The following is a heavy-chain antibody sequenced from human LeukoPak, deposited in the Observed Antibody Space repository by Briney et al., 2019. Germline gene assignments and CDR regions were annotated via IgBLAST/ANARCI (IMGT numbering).Heavy chain of an antibody. Sequence: GGSLRLSCAASGFTFSSNYMSWVRQAPGKGLEWVSVIYSGGSTYYADSVKGRFTISRDNSKNTLYLQMNSLRAEDTAVYYCARGPSAGYYFDYWGQGTLVTVSS. CDR1: GFTFSSNY. D-gene: IGHD6-25*01. CDR3: ARGPSAGYYFDY. J-gene: IGHJ4*02. CDR2: IYSGGST. V-gene: IGHV3-66*01.